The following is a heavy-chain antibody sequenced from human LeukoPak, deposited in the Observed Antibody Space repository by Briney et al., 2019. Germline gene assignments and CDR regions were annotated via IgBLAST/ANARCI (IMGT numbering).Heavy chain of an antibody. Sequence: SETLSLTCTVSGGSITYYYWSWIRQPAGRGLEWIGRVSSTEYTNYNPSLRSRVTISPDKSKNQFSLKLTSVTAADTAVYYCARQSGGSYVYFDYWGQGALVTVSS. J-gene: IGHJ4*02. D-gene: IGHD3-22*01. CDR2: VSSTEYT. CDR3: ARQSGGSYVYFDY. CDR1: GGSITYYY. V-gene: IGHV4-4*07.